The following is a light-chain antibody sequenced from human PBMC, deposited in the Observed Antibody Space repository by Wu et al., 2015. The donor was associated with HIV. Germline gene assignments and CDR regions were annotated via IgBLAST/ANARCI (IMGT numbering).Light chain of an antibody. CDR3: QQYNNWPLT. CDR2: GAS. J-gene: IGKJ1*01. CDR1: QSVSSN. Sequence: EIVMTQSPATLSVSPGERATLSCRASQSVSSNLAWYQQKPGQAPRLLIYGASTRATGIPARSSGSGSGTEFTLTISSMQSEDFAVYYCQQYNNWPLTFGQGTKVEIK. V-gene: IGKV3-15*01.